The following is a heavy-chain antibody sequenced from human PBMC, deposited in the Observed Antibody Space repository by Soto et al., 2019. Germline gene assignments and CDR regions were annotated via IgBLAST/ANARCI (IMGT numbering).Heavy chain of an antibody. CDR2: IIPIFGTA. V-gene: IGHV1-69*13. CDR3: ARVPYYYESIDY. J-gene: IGHJ4*02. D-gene: IGHD3-22*01. Sequence: SVKVSCKASGGTFSGYAISWVRQAPGQGLEWMGGIIPIFGTANYAQKFQGRVTITADESTSTAYMELSSLRSEDTAVYYCARVPYYYESIDYWGQGTLVTVSS. CDR1: GGTFSGYA.